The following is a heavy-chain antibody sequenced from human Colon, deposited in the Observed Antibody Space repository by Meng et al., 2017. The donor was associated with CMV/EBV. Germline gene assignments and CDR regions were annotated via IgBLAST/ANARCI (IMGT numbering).Heavy chain of an antibody. J-gene: IGHJ6*02. CDR3: ARDVGYCSSTSCYKDYYCGMDV. V-gene: IGHV3-7*01. D-gene: IGHD2-2*02. CDR1: GFTFSSYW. CDR2: IKQDGSEK. Sequence: GESLKISCAASGFTFSSYWMSWVRQAPGKGLEWVANIKQDGSEKYYVDSVKGRFTISRDNAKNSLYLQMNSLRAEDTAVYYCARDVGYCSSTSCYKDYYCGMDVWGQGTTVTVSS.